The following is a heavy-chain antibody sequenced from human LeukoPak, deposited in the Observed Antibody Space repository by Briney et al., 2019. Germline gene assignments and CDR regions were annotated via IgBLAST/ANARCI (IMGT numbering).Heavy chain of an antibody. CDR2: INPNSGGT. CDR3: ARFAVGYCSSTSCYGSYYYYGMDV. V-gene: IGHV1-2*02. Sequence: ASVKVSCKASGYTFTGYYMHWLRQAPGQGLEWMGWINPNSGGTNYAQKFQGRVTTTRDTSISTAYMELSRLRSDDTAVYYCARFAVGYCSSTSCYGSYYYYGMDVWGQGTTVTVSS. CDR1: GYTFTGYY. J-gene: IGHJ6*02. D-gene: IGHD2-2*01.